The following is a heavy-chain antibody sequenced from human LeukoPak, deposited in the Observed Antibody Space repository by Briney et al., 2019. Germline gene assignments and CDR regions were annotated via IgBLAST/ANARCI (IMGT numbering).Heavy chain of an antibody. CDR3: ARVAVTAMEEYYYYMDV. Sequence: GGSLRLSCAASGFTFSSYGMHWVRQAPGKGLEWVAFIRYDGSNKYYADSVKGRFTISRDNAKNSLYLQMNSLRAEDTAVYYCARVAVTAMEEYYYYMDVWGKGTTVTISS. J-gene: IGHJ6*03. D-gene: IGHD2-21*02. CDR2: IRYDGSNK. V-gene: IGHV3-30*02. CDR1: GFTFSSYG.